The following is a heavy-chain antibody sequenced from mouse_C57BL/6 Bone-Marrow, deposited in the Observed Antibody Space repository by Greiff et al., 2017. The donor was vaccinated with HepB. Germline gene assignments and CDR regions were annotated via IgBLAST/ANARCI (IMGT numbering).Heavy chain of an antibody. V-gene: IGHV1-63*01. J-gene: IGHJ4*01. D-gene: IGHD2-4*01. CDR1: GYTFTNYW. Sequence: VKLVESGAEPVRPGPSVKMSCKASGYTFTNYWIGWAKQRPGHGLEWIGDIYPGGGYTNYNEKFKGKATLTADKSSSTAYMQFSSLTSEDSAIYYCARGGYDYDWAMDYWGQGTSVTVSS. CDR3: ARGGYDYDWAMDY. CDR2: IYPGGGYT.